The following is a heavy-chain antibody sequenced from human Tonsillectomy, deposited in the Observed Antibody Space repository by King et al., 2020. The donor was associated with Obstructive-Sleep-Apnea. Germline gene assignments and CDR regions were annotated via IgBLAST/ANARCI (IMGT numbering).Heavy chain of an antibody. V-gene: IGHV3-30*18. CDR2: ISYNGSNI. Sequence: VQLVESGGGVVQPGRSLRLSCAASGFTFSNFGMSWVRQAPGKGLEWVAVISYNGSNIYYADPVKGRFTISRDNSRNTLYLQMNSLIAEDTAVYYCSKDLAYGSGWYDGDYWGQGSRVTVSS. CDR1: GFTFSNFG. J-gene: IGHJ4*02. D-gene: IGHD6-13*01. CDR3: SKDLAYGSGWYDGDY.